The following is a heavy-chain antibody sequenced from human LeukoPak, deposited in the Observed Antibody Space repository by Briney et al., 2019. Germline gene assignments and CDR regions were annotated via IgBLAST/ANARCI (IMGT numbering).Heavy chain of an antibody. D-gene: IGHD6-13*01. Sequence: PGGSLRLSCAASGFTVSSNYMSWVRQAPGKGLEWVSVIYSGGSTYYADSVKGRFTISRDNSKNTLYLQMNSLRAEDTAVYYCATNSGYSSSWLAAQLLGYFDYWGQGTLVTVSS. V-gene: IGHV3-66*02. J-gene: IGHJ4*02. CDR1: GFTVSSNY. CDR2: IYSGGST. CDR3: ATNSGYSSSWLAAQLLGYFDY.